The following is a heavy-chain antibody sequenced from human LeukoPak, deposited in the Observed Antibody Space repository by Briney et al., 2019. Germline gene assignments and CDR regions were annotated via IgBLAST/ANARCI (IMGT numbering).Heavy chain of an antibody. Sequence: ASVKVPCKASGYTFTGYYMHWVRQAPGQGLEWMGWINPNSGGTNYAQKFQGWVTMTRDTSISTAYMELSRLRSDDTAVYYCARSLSMYSSGWYYFDYWGQGTLVTASS. CDR2: INPNSGGT. D-gene: IGHD6-19*01. V-gene: IGHV1-2*04. CDR1: GYTFTGYY. J-gene: IGHJ4*02. CDR3: ARSLSMYSSGWYYFDY.